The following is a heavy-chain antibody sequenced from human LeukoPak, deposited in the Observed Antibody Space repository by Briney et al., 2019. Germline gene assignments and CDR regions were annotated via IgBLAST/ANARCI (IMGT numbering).Heavy chain of an antibody. V-gene: IGHV3-7*01. D-gene: IGHD3-10*01. CDR1: GFSFSSYW. J-gene: IGHJ6*03. CDR2: IRQDESER. Sequence: GGPLRLSCEGSGFSFSSYWMTWVRQLPGKGPEWVANIRQDESERYFADSVKGRFTISRDNAKKSVYLHMSSLRAEDTALYYCARLSAYYYGSYFYYYMDVWGKGTTVTVSS. CDR3: ARLSAYYYGSYFYYYMDV.